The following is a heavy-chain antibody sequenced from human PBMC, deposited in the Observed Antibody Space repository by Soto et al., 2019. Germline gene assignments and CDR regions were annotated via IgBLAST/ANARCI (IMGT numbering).Heavy chain of an antibody. CDR3: ARSLGYCSGGSCYPFDC. CDR1: GFTFTSYW. CDR2: IKQDGSEK. J-gene: IGHJ4*02. D-gene: IGHD2-15*01. Sequence: EVQLVESGGGLVQPGGSLRLSCVASGFTFTSYWMTWVRQAPGKGLEWVANIKQDGSEKYYVDSVKGRFTISRDNAKNSLFVQMNGVRAEDTAVYYCARSLGYCSGGSCYPFDCWGQGTLVTVSS. V-gene: IGHV3-7*01.